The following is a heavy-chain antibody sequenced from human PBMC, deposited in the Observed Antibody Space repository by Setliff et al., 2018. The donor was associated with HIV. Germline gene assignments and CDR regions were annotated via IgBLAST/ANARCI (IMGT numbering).Heavy chain of an antibody. J-gene: IGHJ4*02. CDR1: GFQFQPYI. CDR2: ISNDARQT. CDR3: ARARTVDFWSDSLAH. Sequence: GGSLRLSCVASGFQFQPYILHWVRQAPGKGLEWVAVISNDARQTYYADSVRGRFTISRDSTKNALYLKFYNPRPEDTAIYYCARARTVDFWSDSLAHWGQGTLVTVSS. V-gene: IGHV3-30*03. D-gene: IGHD3-3*01.